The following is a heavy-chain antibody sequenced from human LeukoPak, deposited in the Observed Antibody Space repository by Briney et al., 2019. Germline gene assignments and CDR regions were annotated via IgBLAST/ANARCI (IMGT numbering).Heavy chain of an antibody. Sequence: GGSLRLSCAASGVTFSSYAMTWVRQAPGKGLEWVSYISSSGSTIYYADSVKGRFTISRDNAKNSLYLQMNSLRAEDTAVYYCASGYYYDSSGYGSYYYYGMDVWGQGTTVTVSS. J-gene: IGHJ6*02. CDR3: ASGYYYDSSGYGSYYYYGMDV. D-gene: IGHD3-22*01. CDR2: ISSSGSTI. V-gene: IGHV3-48*03. CDR1: GVTFSSYA.